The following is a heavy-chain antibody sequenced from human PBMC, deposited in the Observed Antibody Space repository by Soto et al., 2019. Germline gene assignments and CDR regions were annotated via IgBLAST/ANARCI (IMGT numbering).Heavy chain of an antibody. CDR3: ASTSIAARPYSSSRGAWYFDL. CDR2: IIPIFGTA. CDR1: GGTFSSYA. D-gene: IGHD6-6*01. V-gene: IGHV1-69*01. J-gene: IGHJ2*01. Sequence: QVQLVQSGAEVKKPGSSVKVSCKASGGTFSSYAISWVRQAPGQGLEWMGGIIPIFGTANYAQKFQGRVTITADESTSTAYMELSSLRSEDTAVYYCASTSIAARPYSSSRGAWYFDLWGRGTLVTVSS.